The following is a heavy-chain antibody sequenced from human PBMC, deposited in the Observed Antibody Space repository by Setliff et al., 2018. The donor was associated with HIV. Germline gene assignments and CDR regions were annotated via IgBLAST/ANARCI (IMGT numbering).Heavy chain of an antibody. D-gene: IGHD1-26*01. Sequence: PSETLSLTCTVSGGSISSGSYYWSWFRQPAGKGLEWIGRIYTSGSTNYNPSLKSRVTISVDTSKNQFSLKLSSVTAADTAVYYCARGGSGSPFDYWGQGTLVTVSS. V-gene: IGHV4-61*02. CDR2: IYTSGST. CDR3: ARGGSGSPFDY. CDR1: GGSISSGSYY. J-gene: IGHJ4*02.